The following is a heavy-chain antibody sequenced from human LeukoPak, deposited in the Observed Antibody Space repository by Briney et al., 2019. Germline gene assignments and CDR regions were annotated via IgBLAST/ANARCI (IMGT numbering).Heavy chain of an antibody. CDR3: ARGRLGEGYFDY. J-gene: IGHJ4*02. D-gene: IGHD2-21*01. CDR1: GGTFSSYA. V-gene: IGHV1-69*04. CDR2: IIPILGIA. Sequence: SVKVSCKASGGTFSSYAIGWVRQAPGQGLEWMGRIIPILGIANYAQKFQGRVTITADKSTSTAYMELSSLRSEDTAVYYCARGRLGEGYFDYWGQGTLVTVSS.